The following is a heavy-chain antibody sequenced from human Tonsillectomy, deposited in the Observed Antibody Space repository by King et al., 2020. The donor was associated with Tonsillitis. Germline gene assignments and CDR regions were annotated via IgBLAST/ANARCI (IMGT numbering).Heavy chain of an antibody. D-gene: IGHD3-22*01. Sequence: VQLVESGGGVVQPGRSLRLSCAASGFTFSAYAFHWVRQAPGKGLEWVAVISYDGNNKYYGDSVKGRFTISRDNSKNTVYLQMNSLRAEDTAMYYCARANYYASSGYWTYLDYWGQGTLVTVSS. CDR2: ISYDGNNK. V-gene: IGHV3-30-3*01. J-gene: IGHJ4*02. CDR1: GFTFSAYA. CDR3: ARANYYASSGYWTYLDY.